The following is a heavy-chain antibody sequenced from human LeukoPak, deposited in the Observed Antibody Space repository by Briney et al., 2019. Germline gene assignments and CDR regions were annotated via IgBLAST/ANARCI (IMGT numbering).Heavy chain of an antibody. Sequence: SETLSLTCTASGGSFSSYYWSWIRQPPGKGLEWIGYIYYSGSTNYNPSLKSRVTISVDTSKNQFSLKLSSVTAADTAVYYCAREVTDFQTRNWFDPWGQGTLVTVSS. J-gene: IGHJ5*02. CDR2: IYYSGST. V-gene: IGHV4-59*01. D-gene: IGHD2-21*02. CDR1: GGSFSSYY. CDR3: AREVTDFQTRNWFDP.